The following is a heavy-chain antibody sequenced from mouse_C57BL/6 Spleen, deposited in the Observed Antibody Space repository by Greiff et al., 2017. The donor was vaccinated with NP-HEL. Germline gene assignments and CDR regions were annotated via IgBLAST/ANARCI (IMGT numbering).Heavy chain of an antibody. CDR1: GYTFTSYW. V-gene: IGHV1-50*01. J-gene: IGHJ2*01. CDR3: ARRLGRSYFDY. D-gene: IGHD4-1*01. CDR2: IDPSDSYT. Sequence: QVQLQQPGAELVKPGASVKLSCKASGYTFTSYWMQWVKQRPGQGLEWIGEIDPSDSYTNYNQKFKGKATLTVDTSSSTSYMQLSSLTSEDSAVYYCARRLGRSYFDYWGQGTTLTVSS.